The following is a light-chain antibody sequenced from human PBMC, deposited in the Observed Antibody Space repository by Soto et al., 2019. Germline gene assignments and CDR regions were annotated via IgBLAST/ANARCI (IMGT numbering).Light chain of an antibody. V-gene: IGKV3-20*01. CDR2: GAS. J-gene: IGKJ4*01. CDR3: QQYGSSPELT. Sequence: TQSAAALSVTPRERATLSCKRSKSVSSNLAWYQQKPGKAQRLLIYGASSRATGIPDRFSGSGSGTDFTLTISRLEPEDFAVYYCQQYGSSPELTFGGGTKVDNK. CDR1: KSVSSN.